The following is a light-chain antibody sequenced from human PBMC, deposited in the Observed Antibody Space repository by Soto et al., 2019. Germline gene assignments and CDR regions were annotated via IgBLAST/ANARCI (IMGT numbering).Light chain of an antibody. CDR3: QQYNSYPQT. Sequence: DIQMTQSPSTLSAAVGGRVTITCRASQSITTYLTWYQQKPGKAPKLLIYQASSLESGVPSRFSGRGSGTEFNLTINSLQTEDFATYYCQQYNSYPQTFGQGTKVDIK. CDR2: QAS. V-gene: IGKV1-5*03. J-gene: IGKJ1*01. CDR1: QSITTY.